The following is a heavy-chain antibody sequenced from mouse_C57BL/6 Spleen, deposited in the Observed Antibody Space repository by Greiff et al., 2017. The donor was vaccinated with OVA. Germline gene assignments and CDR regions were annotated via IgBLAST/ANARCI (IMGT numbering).Heavy chain of an antibody. D-gene: IGHD1-1*02. Sequence: QVHVKQSGAELVKPGASVKISCKASGYAFSSYWMNWVKQRPGKGLEWIGQIYPGDGDTNYNGKFKGKATLTADKSSSTAYMQLSSLTSEDSAVYFCARGVGGTEFAYWGQGTLVTVSA. CDR3: ARGVGGTEFAY. CDR2: IYPGDGDT. CDR1: GYAFSSYW. V-gene: IGHV1-80*01. J-gene: IGHJ3*01.